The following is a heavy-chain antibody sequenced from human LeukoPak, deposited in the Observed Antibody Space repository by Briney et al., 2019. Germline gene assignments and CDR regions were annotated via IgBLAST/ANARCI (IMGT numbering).Heavy chain of an antibody. D-gene: IGHD6-13*01. Sequence: GGSLRLSCAASGFTFDDYAMHWVRQAPGKGLEWVSGISWNSGSIGYADSVKGRFTISRDNAKNSLYLQMNSLRAEDTALYYCAKHGRTFTGYSSSWYDYWGQGTLVTVSS. CDR1: GFTFDDYA. V-gene: IGHV3-9*01. J-gene: IGHJ4*02. CDR3: AKHGRTFTGYSSSWYDY. CDR2: ISWNSGSI.